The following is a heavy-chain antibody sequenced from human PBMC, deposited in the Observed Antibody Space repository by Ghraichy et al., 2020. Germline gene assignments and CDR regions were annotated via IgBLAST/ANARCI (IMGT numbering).Heavy chain of an antibody. CDR2: ISYDGSNK. J-gene: IGHJ4*02. V-gene: IGHV3-30-3*01. Sequence: GSLRLSCAASGFTFSSYAMHWVRQAPGKGLEWVAVISYDGSNKYYADSVKGRFTISRDNSKNTLYLQMNSLRAEDTAVYYCARDGRWGDIVVVVAANFDYWGQGTLVTVSS. CDR1: GFTFSSYA. D-gene: IGHD2-15*01. CDR3: ARDGRWGDIVVVVAANFDY.